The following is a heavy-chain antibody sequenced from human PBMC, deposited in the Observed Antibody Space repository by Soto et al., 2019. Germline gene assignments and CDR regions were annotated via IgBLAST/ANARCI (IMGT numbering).Heavy chain of an antibody. J-gene: IGHJ4*02. V-gene: IGHV3-23*01. Sequence: EVQLLESGGDLVQPGGSLRLSCAASGFSFSSYAMSWVRQAPGKGLEWVSAISGSGGSTYYADSVKGRFTISRDNSKNTLYLQMNSLRAEDTAVYYCAKLRPGGGGSGNYWGQGTLVTVSS. CDR1: GFSFSSYA. D-gene: IGHD2-21*01. CDR2: ISGSGGST. CDR3: AKLRPGGGGSGNY.